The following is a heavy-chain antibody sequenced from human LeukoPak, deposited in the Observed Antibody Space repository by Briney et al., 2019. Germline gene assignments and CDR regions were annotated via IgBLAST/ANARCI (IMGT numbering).Heavy chain of an antibody. CDR1: GYRFTTYW. CDR3: ANGLKPYYFDY. V-gene: IGHV5-51*01. Sequence: GESLKISCKGSGYRFTTYWIGWVRQMPGKGLEWMGIIYPGDSDTRYSPSSQGQVTISADKSISTAYLQWSSLKASDTAMYYCANGLKPYYFDYWGQGTLVTVSS. D-gene: IGHD3-16*01. CDR2: IYPGDSDT. J-gene: IGHJ4*02.